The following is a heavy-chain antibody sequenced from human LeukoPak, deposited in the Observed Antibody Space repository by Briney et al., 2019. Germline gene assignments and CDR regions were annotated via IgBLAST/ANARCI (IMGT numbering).Heavy chain of an antibody. CDR3: ARDSGSYYFDY. CDR2: IYYSGST. J-gene: IGHJ4*02. V-gene: IGHV4-61*01. Sequence: SETLSLTCTVSGGSVSSDSYSWSWIRQPPGKGLEWIGYIYYSGSTNYNPSLKSRVTISVDTSKNQFSLKLSSVTAADTAVYYCARDSGSYYFDYWGQGTLVIVSS. CDR1: GGSVSSDSYS. D-gene: IGHD1-26*01.